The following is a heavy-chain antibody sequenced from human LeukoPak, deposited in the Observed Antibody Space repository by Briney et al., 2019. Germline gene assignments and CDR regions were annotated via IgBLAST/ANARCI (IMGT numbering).Heavy chain of an antibody. V-gene: IGHV1-24*01. Sequence: GASVKVSCKVSGYTLTELSMHWVRQAPGKGLEWMGGFDPEDGETIYAQKFQGRVTMTEDTSTDTAYMELSSLRSEDTAVYYCATGEVRFLEWSGAFDIWGQGTMVTVSS. CDR1: GYTLTELS. CDR2: FDPEDGET. CDR3: ATGEVRFLEWSGAFDI. J-gene: IGHJ3*02. D-gene: IGHD3-3*01.